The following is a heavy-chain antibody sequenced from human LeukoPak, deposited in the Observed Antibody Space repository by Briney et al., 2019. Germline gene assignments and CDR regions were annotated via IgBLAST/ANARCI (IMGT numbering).Heavy chain of an antibody. Sequence: SGTLALTCTVSGGSISSSGYYWGWIRQPPGKRLEWIGSIYYSGNTYYNPSLRSRVTISVDTSKNQFSLKLSSVTAADTAVYYCARRDITYDADDAFDIWGQGTMVTVSS. CDR2: IYYSGNT. J-gene: IGHJ3*02. CDR3: ARRDITYDADDAFDI. CDR1: GGSISSSGYY. D-gene: IGHD3-9*01. V-gene: IGHV4-39*01.